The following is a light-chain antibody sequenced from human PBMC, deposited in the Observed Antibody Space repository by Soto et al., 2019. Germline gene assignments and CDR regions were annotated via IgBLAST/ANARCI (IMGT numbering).Light chain of an antibody. CDR2: DAS. CDR3: QQRSNWPPEVT. Sequence: EIVLTQSPDTLSLSPGERATLSCRASQSVSSSLAWYQQKPGQAPRLLIYDASNRATGIPARFSGSGSGTDFTLTISSLEPDDFAVYYCQQRSNWPPEVTFGPGTKVDIQ. J-gene: IGKJ3*01. CDR1: QSVSSS. V-gene: IGKV3-11*01.